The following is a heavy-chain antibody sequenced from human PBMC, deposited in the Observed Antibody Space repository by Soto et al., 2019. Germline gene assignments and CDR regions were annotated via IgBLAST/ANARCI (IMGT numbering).Heavy chain of an antibody. CDR3: AADLNYYDSSGYPPADY. Sequence: GASVKVSCKASGFTFTSSAVQWVRQARGQRLEWIGWIVVGSGNTNYAQKSQERVTITRDMSTSTAYMELSSLRSEDTAVYYCAADLNYYDSSGYPPADYWGQGTLVTVSS. CDR2: IVVGSGNT. D-gene: IGHD3-22*01. CDR1: GFTFTSSA. V-gene: IGHV1-58*01. J-gene: IGHJ4*02.